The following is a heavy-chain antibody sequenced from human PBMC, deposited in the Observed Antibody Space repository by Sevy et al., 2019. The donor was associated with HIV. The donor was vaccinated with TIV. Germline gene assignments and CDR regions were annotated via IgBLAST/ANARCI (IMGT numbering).Heavy chain of an antibody. CDR3: ARDHNWGYDS. CDR2: TYYRSKWYN. Sequence: SQTLSLTCAISGDSVSKNGVAWNWIRQSPSRGLEWLGRTYYRSKWYNDYASSVKSRVTINPDSPKNQFSLQLNSVTPEDTAVYYCARDHNWGYDSWGQGTLVTVSS. J-gene: IGHJ4*02. V-gene: IGHV6-1*01. CDR1: GDSVSKNGVA. D-gene: IGHD7-27*01.